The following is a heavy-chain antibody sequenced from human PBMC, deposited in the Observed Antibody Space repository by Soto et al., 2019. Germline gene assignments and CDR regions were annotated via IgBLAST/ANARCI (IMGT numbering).Heavy chain of an antibody. V-gene: IGHV5-51*01. CDR2: IYPGDSET. Sequence: GESLKISCKGSAYSFTDYWIGGVRQMPGKGLEWMGVIYPGDSETRYSPSFQGQVTISADKSISTAYLQWSSLKASDTAMYYCTRRTTTYFDPWGQGTLVTVSS. CDR3: TRRTTTYFDP. D-gene: IGHD1-1*01. CDR1: AYSFTDYW. J-gene: IGHJ5*02.